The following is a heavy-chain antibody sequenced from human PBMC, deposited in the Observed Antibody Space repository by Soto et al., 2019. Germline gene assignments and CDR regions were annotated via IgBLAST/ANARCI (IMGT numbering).Heavy chain of an antibody. CDR2: MNPNSGNT. D-gene: IGHD2-15*01. Sequence: QVQLVQSGAEVKKPGASVKVSCKASGYTFTSYDINWVRQATGQGLEWMGWMNPNSGNTVYAQKFQGRVTMTSNTCISTAYTALSSLASEDTAVYDCASDRGGVACWGQGTLVTVSP. J-gene: IGHJ4*02. CDR3: ASDRGGVAC. CDR1: GYTFTSYD. V-gene: IGHV1-8*01.